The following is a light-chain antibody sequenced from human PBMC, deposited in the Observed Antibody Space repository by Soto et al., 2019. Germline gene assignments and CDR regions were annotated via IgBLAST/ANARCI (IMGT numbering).Light chain of an antibody. CDR1: QSVSSSY. V-gene: IGKV3-20*01. CDR2: GAS. J-gene: IGKJ1*01. CDR3: QQYFKSPWT. Sequence: EIVLTQSPGTLSLSPWERATLSCRASQSVSSSYLAWYQQKPGQAPRPLIYGASSRATGIPDRFSGSGSGTDFTLTISRLEPEDFAVYYCQQYFKSPWTFGQGTKVDIK.